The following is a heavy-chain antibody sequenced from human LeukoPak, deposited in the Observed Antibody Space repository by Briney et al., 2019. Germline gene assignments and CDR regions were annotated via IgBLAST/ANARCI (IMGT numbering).Heavy chain of an antibody. CDR2: IYYSGST. J-gene: IGHJ4*02. Sequence: SETLSLTCTVSGGSISSGGYYWSWIRQHPGKGLEWIGYIYYSGSTYYNPSLKSRVTISVDTSKNQFSLKLSSVTAADTAVYYCARDSPVAGRRFDYWGQGTLVTVSS. V-gene: IGHV4-31*03. D-gene: IGHD6-19*01. CDR1: GGSISSGGYY. CDR3: ARDSPVAGRRFDY.